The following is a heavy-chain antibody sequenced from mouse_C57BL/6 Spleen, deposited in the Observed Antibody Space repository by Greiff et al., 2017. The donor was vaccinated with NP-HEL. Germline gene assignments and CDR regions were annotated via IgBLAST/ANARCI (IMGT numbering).Heavy chain of an antibody. CDR3: ARWLLPYFDY. Sequence: QVTLKESGAELARPGASVKLSCKASGYTFTSYGISWVKQRTGQGLEWIGEIYPRSGNTYYNEKFKGKATLTADKSSSTAYMELRSLISEDSAVYFCARWLLPYFDYWGQGTTLTVSS. D-gene: IGHD2-3*01. J-gene: IGHJ2*01. CDR2: IYPRSGNT. CDR1: GYTFTSYG. V-gene: IGHV1-81*01.